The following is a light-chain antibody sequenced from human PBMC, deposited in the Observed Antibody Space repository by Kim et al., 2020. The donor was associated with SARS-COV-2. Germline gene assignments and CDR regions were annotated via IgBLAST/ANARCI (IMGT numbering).Light chain of an antibody. CDR3: QQYSHWPPYT. CDR1: QSVDSN. V-gene: IGKV3-15*01. CDR2: GAS. J-gene: IGKJ2*01. Sequence: EIVMTQSPATLSVSPGERVTLSCRASQSVDSNLAWYQQKPGQAPRLLIYGASTRATDIPARFSGSGSGTEFTLIISSLQSGDFAVYYCQQYSHWPPYTFGQGTKVDIK.